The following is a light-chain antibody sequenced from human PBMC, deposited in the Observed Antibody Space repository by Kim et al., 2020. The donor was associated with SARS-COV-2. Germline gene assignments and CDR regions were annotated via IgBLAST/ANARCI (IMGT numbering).Light chain of an antibody. CDR3: QTWGTGIRV. Sequence: ASVKTTCTLSSGHSIAAFAWHQQQPEKGPRYLMKLNSDGSHYKGDGIPDRFSGSSSGAERYLTISSLQSEDEADYYCQTWGTGIRVFGGGTQLTVL. CDR1: SGHSIAA. V-gene: IGLV4-69*01. CDR2: LNSDGSH. J-gene: IGLJ3*02.